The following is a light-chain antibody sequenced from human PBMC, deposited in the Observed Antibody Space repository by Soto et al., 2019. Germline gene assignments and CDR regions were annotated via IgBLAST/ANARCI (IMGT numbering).Light chain of an antibody. CDR2: WAS. CDR1: QSVLYSAKNKNF. CDR3: QQHYINPIT. V-gene: IGKV4-1*01. Sequence: DIFMTQSPDSLAVSLGERATIHCKSSQSVLYSAKNKNFLTWYQQEPGQPPKLLIYWASTRESGVPDRFTGSGSGTDFTLTINTLQAEDVAVYYCQQHYINPITFGQGTRLEIK. J-gene: IGKJ5*01.